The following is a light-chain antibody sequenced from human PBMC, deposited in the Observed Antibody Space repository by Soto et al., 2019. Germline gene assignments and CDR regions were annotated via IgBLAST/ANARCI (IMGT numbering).Light chain of an antibody. Sequence: QLVLTQSPSASASLGASVKLTCTLSSGHSSYAIAWHQQQPEKGPRYLMKLNSDGSHSKGDGIPDRFSGSSSGAERYLTISSLQSEDEADYYCQTWGTGISLVFGTGTKLTVL. V-gene: IGLV4-69*01. CDR2: LNSDGSH. CDR3: QTWGTGISLV. J-gene: IGLJ1*01. CDR1: SGHSSYA.